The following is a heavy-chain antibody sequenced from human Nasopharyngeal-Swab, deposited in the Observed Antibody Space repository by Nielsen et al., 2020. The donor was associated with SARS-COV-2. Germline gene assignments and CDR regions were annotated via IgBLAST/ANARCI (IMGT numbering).Heavy chain of an antibody. D-gene: IGHD6-13*01. CDR2: INHSGST. V-gene: IGHV4-34*01. CDR3: ARAIVLYSSSWFPSGWYFDL. CDR1: GGSFSGYF. Sequence: SQTLSLTFADYGGSFSGYFWSWIRQPPGKGLEWIGEINHSGSTNYNPSLKSRVTMSVDSSKNHFSLKLSSVTAADTGVYYCARAIVLYSSSWFPSGWYFDLWGRGTLVTVSS. J-gene: IGHJ2*01.